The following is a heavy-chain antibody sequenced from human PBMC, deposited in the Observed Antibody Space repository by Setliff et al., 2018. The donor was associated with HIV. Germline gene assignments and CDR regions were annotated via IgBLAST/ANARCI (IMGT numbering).Heavy chain of an antibody. J-gene: IGHJ4*02. CDR1: GFTFSDYY. CDR3: ARTGPLPGRITVFGVVISYYFDY. V-gene: IGHV3-11*04. D-gene: IGHD3-3*01. CDR2: ISTSSATK. Sequence: GGSLRLSCVASGFTFSDYYMIWIRQAPGQGLEWVSYISTSSATKYYADSVRGRFTISRDNAKNSLYLQLNSLRAEDTAVYYCARTGPLPGRITVFGVVISYYFDYWGQGTLVTVSS.